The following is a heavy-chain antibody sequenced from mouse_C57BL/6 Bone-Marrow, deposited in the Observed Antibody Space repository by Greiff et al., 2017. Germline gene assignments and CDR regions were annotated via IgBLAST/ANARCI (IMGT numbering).Heavy chain of an antibody. Sequence: EVQRVESGAELVRPGSSVKMSCTTSGYTFTSYGINWVKQRPGQGLEWIGYIYIGNGYTEYNEKFKGKATLTSDTSSSTAYMQLSSLTSEDTAIYFCARSRAYDGWDYWGQGTTLTVSS. D-gene: IGHD1-1*01. CDR3: ARSRAYDGWDY. CDR1: GYTFTSYG. CDR2: IYIGNGYT. J-gene: IGHJ2*01. V-gene: IGHV1-58*01.